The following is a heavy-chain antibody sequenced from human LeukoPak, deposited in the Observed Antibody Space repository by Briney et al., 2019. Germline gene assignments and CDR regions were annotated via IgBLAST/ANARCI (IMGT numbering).Heavy chain of an antibody. D-gene: IGHD2-15*01. Sequence: PSETLSLTCTVSGGSTGSDYWSWIRQPPGKGLEWVAYVYYSGVTSYNPSLKSRVAISIDTSKNQFSLNLSSVTAADTAVYYCARLSLHCSGGSCYRGAFDSWGQGTLVTVSS. CDR1: GGSTGSDY. J-gene: IGHJ4*02. CDR3: ARLSLHCSGGSCYRGAFDS. CDR2: VYYSGVT. V-gene: IGHV4-59*08.